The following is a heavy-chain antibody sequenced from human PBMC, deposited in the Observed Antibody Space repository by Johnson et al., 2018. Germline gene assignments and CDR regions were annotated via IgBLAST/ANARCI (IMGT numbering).Heavy chain of an antibody. CDR1: GFTFSSYA. CDR3: AGVVAVDYGGNSGI. V-gene: IGHV3-30-3*01. CDR2: ISYDGRNK. Sequence: QVQLVQSGGGVVQPGRSLRLSCAASGFTFSSYAMHWVRQAPGKGLEWVAVISYDGRNKYYADSVKGRFTISRDNSKNTLYLQRNSLRAEDTAVYYCAGVVAVDYGGNSGIWGQGTMVTVSS. D-gene: IGHD4-23*01. J-gene: IGHJ3*02.